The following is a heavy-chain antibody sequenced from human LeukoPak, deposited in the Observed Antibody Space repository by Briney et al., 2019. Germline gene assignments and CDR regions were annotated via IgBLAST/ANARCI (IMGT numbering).Heavy chain of an antibody. J-gene: IGHJ4*02. CDR1: GFTFSSYA. V-gene: IGHV3-30-3*01. D-gene: IGHD1-7*01. CDR3: ARMNYISSGWGAPFDG. Sequence: GRSLRLSCAASGFTFSSYAMHWVRQAPGKGLEWVAVISYDGSNKYYADSVKGRFTISRDNAKSSLYLQVNSLRAEDTAVYFCARMNYISSGWGAPFDGWGQGTLVTVSS. CDR2: ISYDGSNK.